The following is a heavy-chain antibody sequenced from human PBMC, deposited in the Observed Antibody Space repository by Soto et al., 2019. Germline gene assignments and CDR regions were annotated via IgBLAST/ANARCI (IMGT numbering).Heavy chain of an antibody. D-gene: IGHD2-15*01. Sequence: GASVKVSCKASGGTFSSYAISWVRQAPGQGLEWMGGIIPIFGTANYAQKFQGRVTITADESTSTAYMELSSLRSEDTAVYYCARGRIVVVVAATPRYYGMDVWGQGTTVTVS. J-gene: IGHJ6*02. CDR1: GGTFSSYA. V-gene: IGHV1-69*13. CDR2: IIPIFGTA. CDR3: ARGRIVVVVAATPRYYGMDV.